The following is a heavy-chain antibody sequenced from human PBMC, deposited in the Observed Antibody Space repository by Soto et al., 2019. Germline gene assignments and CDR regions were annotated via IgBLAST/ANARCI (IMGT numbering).Heavy chain of an antibody. V-gene: IGHV3-23*01. D-gene: IGHD3-9*01. CDR3: AKIQYFDFDYGMDV. Sequence: PGGSLRLSCAASGFTFSSYAMSWVRQAQGKGLEWVSAISGSGGSTYYADSVKGRFTISRDNSKNTLYLQMNSLRAEDTAVYYCAKIQYFDFDYGMDVWGQGTTVTVSS. CDR2: ISGSGGST. CDR1: GFTFSSYA. J-gene: IGHJ6*02.